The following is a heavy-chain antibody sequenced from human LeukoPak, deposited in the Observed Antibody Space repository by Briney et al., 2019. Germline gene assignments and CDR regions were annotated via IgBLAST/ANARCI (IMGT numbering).Heavy chain of an antibody. CDR2: IIPILGIA. Sequence: ASVKVACKASGGTFSSYTISWVRQAPGQGLEWMGRIIPILGIANYAQKFQGRVTITADKSTSTAYMELSSLRSEDTAVYYCARDGGEYSSSSFDYWGQGTLVTVSS. J-gene: IGHJ4*02. CDR3: ARDGGEYSSSSFDY. CDR1: GGTFSSYT. D-gene: IGHD6-6*01. V-gene: IGHV1-69*04.